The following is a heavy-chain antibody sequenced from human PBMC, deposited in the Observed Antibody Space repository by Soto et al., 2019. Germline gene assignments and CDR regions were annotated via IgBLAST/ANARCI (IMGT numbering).Heavy chain of an antibody. J-gene: IGHJ6*02. Sequence: GSLRLSCAASVFIVSSNYMSWVRQAPGPGLEWVSVIYSGGSANYADSVKGRFTISRDDSKSTLYLQMNSLRAEDTAVYYCVRDDYGLDVWGRGTAVTVLL. CDR2: IYSGGSA. V-gene: IGHV3-53*01. CDR3: VRDDYGLDV. CDR1: VFIVSSNY.